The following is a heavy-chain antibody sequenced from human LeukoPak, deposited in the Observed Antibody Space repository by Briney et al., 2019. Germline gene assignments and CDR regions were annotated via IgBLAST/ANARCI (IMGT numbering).Heavy chain of an antibody. CDR1: GFTFSSYG. J-gene: IGHJ4*02. Sequence: HPGGSLRLSCAASGFTFSSYGMHWVRQAPGKGLEWVAVISYDGSNKYYADSVKGRFTISRDNAKNSLYLQMNSLRAEDTAVYYCARDRGGACDFWSGYYTGYFDYWGQGTLVPVSS. CDR2: ISYDGSNK. V-gene: IGHV3-30*03. CDR3: ARDRGGACDFWSGYYTGYFDY. D-gene: IGHD3-3*01.